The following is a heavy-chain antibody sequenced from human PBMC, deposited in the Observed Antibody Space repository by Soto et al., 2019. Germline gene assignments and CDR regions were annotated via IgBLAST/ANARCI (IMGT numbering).Heavy chain of an antibody. CDR1: GFTFSSYS. CDR2: ISSSSSYI. CDR3: ASDASIAARQYCYFDL. Sequence: EVQLVESGGGLVKPGGSLRLSCAASGFTFSSYSMNWVRQAPGKGLEWVSSISSSSSYIYYADSVKGRFTISRDNAKNSLYLQMNSLRAEDTAVYYCASDASIAARQYCYFDLWGRGTLVTVSS. J-gene: IGHJ2*01. V-gene: IGHV3-21*01. D-gene: IGHD6-6*01.